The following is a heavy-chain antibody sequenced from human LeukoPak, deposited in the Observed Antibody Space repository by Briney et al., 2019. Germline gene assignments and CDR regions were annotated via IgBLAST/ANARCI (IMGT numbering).Heavy chain of an antibody. V-gene: IGHV4-34*01. D-gene: IGHD3-16*01. CDR3: ARAKIYLTDYYYYGMDV. CDR1: GGSFSGYY. CDR2: INHSGST. J-gene: IGHJ6*02. Sequence: SGTLSLTCAVYGGSFSGYYWSWIRQPPGKGLEWIGEINHSGSTNYNPSLKSRVTISVDTSKNQFSLKLSSVTAADTAVYYCARAKIYLTDYYYYGMDVWGQGTTVTVSS.